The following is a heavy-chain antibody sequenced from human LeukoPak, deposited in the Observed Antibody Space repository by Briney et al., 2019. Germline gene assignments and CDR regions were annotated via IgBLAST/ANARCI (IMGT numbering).Heavy chain of an antibody. CDR3: TTSYYGSSGFRA. J-gene: IGHJ4*02. CDR1: GFTFSSYA. V-gene: IGHV3-15*01. CDR2: IKSKTDGGTI. D-gene: IGHD3-22*01. Sequence: GGSLRLSCAASGFTFSSYAMHWVRQAPGKGLEWVGRIKSKTDGGTIDYAAPVKGRSTISRDDSKNMVYLLMNSLKTEDTAVYYCTTSYYGSSGFRAWGQGTLVTVSS.